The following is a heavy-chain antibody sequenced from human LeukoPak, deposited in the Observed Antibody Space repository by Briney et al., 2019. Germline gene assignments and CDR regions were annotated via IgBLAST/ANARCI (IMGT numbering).Heavy chain of an antibody. CDR2: INPNSGGT. Sequence: ASVKVSCKASGYTFTGYYMHWVRQAPGQGLEGMGWINPNSGGTNYAQKFQGRVTMTRDTSISTAYMELRRLRSDDTAVYYCARHNKWELTFDYWGQGTLVTVSS. CDR3: ARHNKWELTFDY. V-gene: IGHV1-2*02. CDR1: GYTFTGYY. D-gene: IGHD1-26*01. J-gene: IGHJ4*02.